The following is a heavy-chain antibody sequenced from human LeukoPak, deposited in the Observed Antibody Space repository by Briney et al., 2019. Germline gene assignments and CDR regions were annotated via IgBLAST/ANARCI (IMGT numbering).Heavy chain of an antibody. V-gene: IGHV4-39*01. J-gene: IGHJ4*02. CDR3: ARLPRFMITFGGVFWPSFFDY. CDR2: IYYSGST. Sequence: SETLSLTCTVSGGSISSSSYYWGWIRQPPGKGLEWIGSIYYSGSTYYNPSLKSRVTISVDTSKNQFSLKLSSVTAADTAVYYCARLPRFMITFGGVFWPSFFDYWGQGTLVTVSS. CDR1: GGSISSSSYY. D-gene: IGHD3-16*01.